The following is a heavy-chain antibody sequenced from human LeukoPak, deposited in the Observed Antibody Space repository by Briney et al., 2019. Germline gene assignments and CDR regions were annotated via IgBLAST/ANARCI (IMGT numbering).Heavy chain of an antibody. CDR3: ATRLDILTGYYGDFDY. D-gene: IGHD3-9*01. CDR2: INAGNGNT. CDR1: GGTFSSYA. Sequence: ASVKVSCKASGGTFSSYAISWVRQAPGQRLEWMGWINAGNGNTKYSQKFQGRVTITRDTSASTAYMELSSLRSEDTAVYYCATRLDILTGYYGDFDYWGQGTLVTVSS. J-gene: IGHJ4*02. V-gene: IGHV1-3*01.